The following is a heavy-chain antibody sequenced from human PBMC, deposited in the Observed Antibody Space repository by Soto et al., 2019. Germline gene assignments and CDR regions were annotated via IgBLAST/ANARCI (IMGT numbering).Heavy chain of an antibody. CDR2: TDSDGSST. J-gene: IGHJ4*02. V-gene: IGHV3-74*01. CDR1: GFTFSSYW. CDR3: AREDGWGSCDY. Sequence: EVQLVESGGGLVQPGGSLRLSCAASGFTFSSYWMHWVRQDPGEGLVWVSRTDSDGSSTSYADSVRGRFTISRDNAKNTMYLQMTSLRGEDTAVSYCAREDGWGSCDYWRQGTLVTVSS. D-gene: IGHD6-19*01.